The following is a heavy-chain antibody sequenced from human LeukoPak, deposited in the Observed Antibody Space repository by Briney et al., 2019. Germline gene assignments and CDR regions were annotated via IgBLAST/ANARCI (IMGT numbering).Heavy chain of an antibody. CDR3: ARAPYGGNLDY. CDR1: GGSISSYY. D-gene: IGHD4-23*01. Sequence: SETLSLTCTVSGGSISSYYWSWIRQPPGKGLEWIGYIYYSGGTNYNPSLKSRVTISVDTSKNQFSLKLSSVTAADTAVYYCARAPYGGNLDYWGQGTLVTVSS. V-gene: IGHV4-59*01. J-gene: IGHJ4*02. CDR2: IYYSGGT.